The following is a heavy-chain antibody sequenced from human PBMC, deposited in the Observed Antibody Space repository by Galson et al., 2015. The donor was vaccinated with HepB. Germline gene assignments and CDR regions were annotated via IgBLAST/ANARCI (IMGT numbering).Heavy chain of an antibody. J-gene: IGHJ4*02. Sequence: SLRLSCAASGFTFSRYAMHWVRQAPGKGLEWVAVISYDGSNKYYADSVKGRFTISRDNSKNTLYLQMNSLRAEDTAVYYCAREGLSIAARPFDYWGQGTLVTVSS. CDR3: AREGLSIAARPFDY. CDR2: ISYDGSNK. D-gene: IGHD6-6*01. V-gene: IGHV3-30-3*01. CDR1: GFTFSRYA.